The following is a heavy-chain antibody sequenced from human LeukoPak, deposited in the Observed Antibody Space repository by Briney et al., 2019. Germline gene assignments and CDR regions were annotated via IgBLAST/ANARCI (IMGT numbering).Heavy chain of an antibody. V-gene: IGHV3-30*04. D-gene: IGHD1-1*01. J-gene: IGHJ4*02. CDR2: ISYDGSNK. CDR3: ARETKSGGFFDY. CDR1: GFTFSSYA. Sequence: PGRSLRLSCAASGFTFSSYAMHWVRQAPGKGLEWVAVISYDGSNKYYADSVKGRFTISRDNSKNTLYLQMNSLRAEDTAVYYCARETKSGGFFDYWGQGTLVTVSS.